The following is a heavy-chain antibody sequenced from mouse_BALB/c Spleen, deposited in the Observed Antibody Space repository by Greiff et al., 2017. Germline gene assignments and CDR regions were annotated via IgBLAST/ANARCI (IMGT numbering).Heavy chain of an antibody. V-gene: IGHV1-87*01. Sequence: QVQLKQSGAELARPGASVKLSCKASGYTFTSYWMQWVKQRPGQGLVWIGAIYPGDGDTRYTQKFKGKATLTADKSSSTAYMQLSSLASEDSAVYYCARKYQAHFDYWGQGTTLTVSS. D-gene: IGHD3-2*02. CDR1: GYTFTSYW. CDR3: ARKYQAHFDY. CDR2: IYPGDGDT. J-gene: IGHJ2*01.